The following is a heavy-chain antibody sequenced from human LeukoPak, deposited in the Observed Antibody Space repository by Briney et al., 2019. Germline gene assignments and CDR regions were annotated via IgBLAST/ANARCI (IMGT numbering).Heavy chain of an antibody. CDR3: AGQYRTTENYYYYGMDV. V-gene: IGHV4-39*01. Sequence: PSETLSLTCTVSGGSISSSSYYWGWIRQAPGKGLEWIGSIYYSGSTYYNPSLKSRVTISVDTSKNQFSLKLSSVTAADTAVYYCAGQYRTTENYYYYGMDVWGQGTTVTVSS. J-gene: IGHJ6*02. CDR2: IYYSGST. CDR1: GGSISSSSYY. D-gene: IGHD4-11*01.